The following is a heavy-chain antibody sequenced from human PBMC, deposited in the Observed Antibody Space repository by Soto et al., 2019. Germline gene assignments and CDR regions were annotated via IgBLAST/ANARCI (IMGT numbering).Heavy chain of an antibody. CDR3: ARVWGALAPIAGWFGP. CDR1: NGSITSGNW. D-gene: IGHD3-16*01. V-gene: IGHV4-4*02. J-gene: IGHJ5*02. Sequence: PSETLSLTCAVSNGSITSGNWWSWVRQPPGKGLEWIGDIYQTGSTNYNPSLRSWVIISVDKSKNNFSLSLSSVTAADTAVYFCARVWGALAPIAGWFGPWGRGSLVTVSS. CDR2: IYQTGST.